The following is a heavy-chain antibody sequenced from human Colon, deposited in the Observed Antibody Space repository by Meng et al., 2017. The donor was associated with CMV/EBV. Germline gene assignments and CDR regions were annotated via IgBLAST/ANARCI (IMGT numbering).Heavy chain of an antibody. Sequence: GESLKISCAASGFTFSSYEMNWVRQAPGKGLEWVAKTNEDGSDKYYVDSVKGRFTIFRDNAKNSVYLQMNSLRAEDTAVYYCASTGPLYGLYFCYWGQGTLVTVSS. D-gene: IGHD2-8*01. J-gene: IGHJ4*02. CDR1: GFTFSSYE. CDR2: TNEDGSDK. V-gene: IGHV3-7*01. CDR3: ASTGPLYGLYFCY.